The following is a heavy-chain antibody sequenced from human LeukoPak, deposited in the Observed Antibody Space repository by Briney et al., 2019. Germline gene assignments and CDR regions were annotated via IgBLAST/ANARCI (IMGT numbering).Heavy chain of an antibody. CDR1: GFTVSSNY. Sequence: GGSLRLSCAASGFTVSSNYMSWVRQAPGKGLEWVSVIYSGGSTYYADSVKGRFTISRDNSKNTLYLQMNSLRAEDTAVYYCAKDYRITMVRGDAIYWGQGTLVTVSS. CDR2: IYSGGST. V-gene: IGHV3-53*05. CDR3: AKDYRITMVRGDAIY. D-gene: IGHD3-10*01. J-gene: IGHJ4*02.